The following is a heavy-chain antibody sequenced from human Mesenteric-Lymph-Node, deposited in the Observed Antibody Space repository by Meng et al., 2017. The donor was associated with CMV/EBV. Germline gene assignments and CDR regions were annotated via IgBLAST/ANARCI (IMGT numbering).Heavy chain of an antibody. V-gene: IGHV1-18*01. CDR1: GYSFG. D-gene: IGHD2-2*01. CDR2: ISSNNGNT. Sequence: ASVKVSCKASGYSFGITWVRQAPGQGLEWMGWISSNNGNTNYARKFKDRITMTTDTSTNTAYMELRSLTSDDSAVYYCARDNSGCSGTTCYDYFDYWGQGTLVTVS. J-gene: IGHJ4*02. CDR3: ARDNSGCSGTTCYDYFDY.